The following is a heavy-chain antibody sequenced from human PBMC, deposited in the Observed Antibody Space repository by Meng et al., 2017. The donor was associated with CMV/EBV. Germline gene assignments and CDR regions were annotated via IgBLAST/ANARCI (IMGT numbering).Heavy chain of an antibody. J-gene: IGHJ4*02. CDR3: ARQLRLGELSPFDY. CDR2: VIPIFGTA. CDR1: GGSLSSYA. Sequence: LFGHLGAGGNRLVSSGKVFCKASGGSLSSYAISWVRQAPGQGLAGMGGVIPIFGTANYAQKFQGRVTITADESTSTAYMELSSLRSEDTAVYYCARQLRLGELSPFDYWVQGTLVTVSS. V-gene: IGHV1-69*01. D-gene: IGHD3-16*02.